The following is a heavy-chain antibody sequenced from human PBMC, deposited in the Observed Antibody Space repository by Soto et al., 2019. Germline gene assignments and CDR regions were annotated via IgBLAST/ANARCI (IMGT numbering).Heavy chain of an antibody. Sequence: SETLSLTCAVYGGSFSGYYWAWIRQPPEKGLEWIGSFYYSGSTYYNPSLKSRVTISVDTSKNQFSLKLNSVIAADTAVYYCARHQEVVVATFFDYWGQGSLVTVSS. CDR1: GGSFSGYY. CDR3: ARHQEVVVATFFDY. J-gene: IGHJ4*02. D-gene: IGHD5-12*01. CDR2: FYYSGST. V-gene: IGHV4-39*01.